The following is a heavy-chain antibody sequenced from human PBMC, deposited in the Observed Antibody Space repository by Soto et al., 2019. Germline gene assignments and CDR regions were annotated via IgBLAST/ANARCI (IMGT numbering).Heavy chain of an antibody. D-gene: IGHD3-22*01. CDR1: VGSFSSGNYY. J-gene: IGHJ4*02. V-gene: IGHV4-61*01. CDR3: ARDPGYDSSGYFVDY. CDR2: LYYSGRL. Sequence: PSETLSRTCTVSVGSFSSGNYYWGWILQPPGKGLEWIGYLYYSGRLNYNPSLRSRVTISPDTSKNQFSLKLSSVTAADTAVYYCARDPGYDSSGYFVDYWGQGIMVAVS.